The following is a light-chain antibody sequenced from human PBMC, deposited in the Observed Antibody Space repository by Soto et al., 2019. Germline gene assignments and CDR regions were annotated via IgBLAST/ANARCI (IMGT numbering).Light chain of an antibody. V-gene: IGLV2-8*01. CDR1: SSDVGGYNY. CDR3: SSYAGSNYV. Sequence: QSALTKPPSASGSPGQSVTISCTGTSSDVGGYNYVSWYQQHPGKAPKLMIYEVSKRPSGVPDRFSGSKSGNTASLTVSGLQAEDEAAYYCSSYAGSNYVFGTGTKVTVL. J-gene: IGLJ1*01. CDR2: EVS.